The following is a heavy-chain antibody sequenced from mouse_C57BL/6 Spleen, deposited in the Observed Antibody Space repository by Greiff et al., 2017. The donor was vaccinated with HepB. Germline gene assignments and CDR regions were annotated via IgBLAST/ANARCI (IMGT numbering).Heavy chain of an antibody. CDR1: GFSLTSYG. CDR3: ARGASYYSHYVPFDH. Sequence: QVQLQQSGPGLVQPSQSLSITCTVSGFSLTSYGVHWVRQSPGKGLEWLGVIWSGGSTDYNAAFISRLSISKDNSKSQVFFKMNSLQADDTAIYYCARGASYYSHYVPFDHWGQGTTLTVSS. J-gene: IGHJ2*01. CDR2: IWSGGST. D-gene: IGHD2-5*01. V-gene: IGHV2-2*01.